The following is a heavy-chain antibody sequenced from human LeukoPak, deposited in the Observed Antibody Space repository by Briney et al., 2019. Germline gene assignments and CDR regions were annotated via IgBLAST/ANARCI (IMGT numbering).Heavy chain of an antibody. J-gene: IGHJ6*03. D-gene: IGHD3-10*01. Sequence: GGSLRLSCAASGFTFSSYSMNWVRQAPGKGLEWVSSISSSSSYIYYADSVKGRFTISRDNAKNSLYLQMNSLRAADTAVYYCARQRRVRGAKEVYYYYYYYMDVWGKGTTVTISS. V-gene: IGHV3-21*01. CDR3: ARQRRVRGAKEVYYYYYYYMDV. CDR2: ISSSSSYI. CDR1: GFTFSSYS.